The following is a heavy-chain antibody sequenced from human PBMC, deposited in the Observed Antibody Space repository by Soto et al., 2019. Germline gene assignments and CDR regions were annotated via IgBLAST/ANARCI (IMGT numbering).Heavy chain of an antibody. CDR3: ARASCGGDCCRFDY. J-gene: IGHJ4*02. CDR1: GGSISSGGYY. V-gene: IGHV4-31*03. CDR2: IYYSGST. D-gene: IGHD2-21*02. Sequence: SETLSLTCTVSGGSISSGGYYWSWIRQHPGKGLEWIGYIYYSGSTYYNPSLKSRVTISVDTSKNQFSLKLSSVTAADTAVYYCARASCGGDCCRFDYWGQGTLVTVSS.